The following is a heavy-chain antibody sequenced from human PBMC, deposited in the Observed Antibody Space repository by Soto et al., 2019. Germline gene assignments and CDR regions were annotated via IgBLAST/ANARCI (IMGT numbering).Heavy chain of an antibody. CDR1: GYTFTSYG. CDR3: ESRVAPGGSRYYYYYGMDV. CDR2: ISAYNGNT. V-gene: IGHV1-18*01. J-gene: IGHJ6*02. D-gene: IGHD2-15*01. Sequence: QVQLVQSGAEVKKPGASVKVSCKASGYTFTSYGISWVRQAPGQGLEWMGWISAYNGNTNYAQKLQGRVTMTTDTSTSTGYKELRSLRSDDTAVYYCESRVAPGGSRYYYYYGMDVWGQGTTVTVSS.